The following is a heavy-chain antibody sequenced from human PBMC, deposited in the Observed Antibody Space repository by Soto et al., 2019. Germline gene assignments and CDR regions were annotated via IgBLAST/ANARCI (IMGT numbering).Heavy chain of an antibody. Sequence: QVQLVQSGAEVKKPGSSVKVSCKASGGTFSSYAISWVRRAPGQGLEWMGGIIPIFGTANYAQKFQGRVTITADESTSTAYMELSSLRSEDTAVYYCATDLMVYAIGNDALDIWGQGTMVTVSS. CDR3: ATDLMVYAIGNDALDI. CDR2: IIPIFGTA. V-gene: IGHV1-69*01. J-gene: IGHJ3*02. D-gene: IGHD2-8*01. CDR1: GGTFSSYA.